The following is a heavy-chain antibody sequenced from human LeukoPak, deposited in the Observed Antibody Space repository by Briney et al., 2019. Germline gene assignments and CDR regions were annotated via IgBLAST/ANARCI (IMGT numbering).Heavy chain of an antibody. CDR1: GGSISSYY. V-gene: IGHV4-59*08. Sequence: SETLSLTCTVSGGSISSYYWSWIRQPPGKGLEWIGYIYYSGSTNYNPSLKSRVTISVDTSKNQFSLKLSSVTAADTAVYYCARRKGVGFLDYWGQGTLVTVSS. CDR3: ARRKGVGFLDY. D-gene: IGHD3-10*01. CDR2: IYYSGST. J-gene: IGHJ4*02.